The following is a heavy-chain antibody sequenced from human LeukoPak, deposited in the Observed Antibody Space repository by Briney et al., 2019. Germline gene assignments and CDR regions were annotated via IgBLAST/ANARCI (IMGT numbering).Heavy chain of an antibody. V-gene: IGHV1-18*01. J-gene: IGHJ4*02. D-gene: IGHD6-13*01. CDR3: ARPADSSSWFNY. CDR2: ISAYNGNT. CDR1: GYAFTSYG. Sequence: ASVKVSCKASGYAFTSYGISWVRQAPGQGLEWMGWISAYNGNTNYAQKLQGRVTMTTDTSTSTAYMELSSLRSDDTAVYYCARPADSSSWFNYWGQGTLVTVSS.